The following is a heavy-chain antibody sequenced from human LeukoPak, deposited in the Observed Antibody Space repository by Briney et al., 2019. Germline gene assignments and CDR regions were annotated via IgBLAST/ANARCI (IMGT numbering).Heavy chain of an antibody. Sequence: GGSLRLSCAASGFTFSSYAMHWVRQAPGKGLEYVSAISSNGGSTYYANSVKGRFTISRDNAKNSLYLQMNSLRAEDTAVYYCARSGYYYGSGSYAFDIWGQGTMVTVSS. J-gene: IGHJ3*02. CDR2: ISSNGGST. V-gene: IGHV3-64*01. CDR1: GFTFSSYA. D-gene: IGHD3-10*01. CDR3: ARSGYYYGSGSYAFDI.